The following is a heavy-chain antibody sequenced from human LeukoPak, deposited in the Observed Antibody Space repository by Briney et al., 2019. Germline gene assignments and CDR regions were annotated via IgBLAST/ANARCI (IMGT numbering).Heavy chain of an antibody. V-gene: IGHV3-30*18. CDR1: GFTFSSYG. D-gene: IGHD3-10*01. CDR2: ISYDGSSK. CDR3: AKGGITMVRGAFDI. Sequence: GGSLRLSCAASGFTFSSYGMHWVRQAPGKGLEWVAVISYDGSSKYYEDSVKGRFTISRDNSKNTLYLQMNSLRAEDTAVYYCAKGGITMVRGAFDIWGQGTMVTVSS. J-gene: IGHJ3*02.